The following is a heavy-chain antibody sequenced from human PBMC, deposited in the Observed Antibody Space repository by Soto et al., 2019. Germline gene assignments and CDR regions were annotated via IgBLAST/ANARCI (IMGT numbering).Heavy chain of an antibody. V-gene: IGHV3-23*01. D-gene: IGHD2-2*01. Sequence: SGGSMRLSSAASGFTFSSYSVSWVRQAPGKGLEWVSAISGSGGSTYYADSVKGRFTISRDNSKNTLYLQMNSLRAEDTAVYYCAKGYQDIVVVPAAARYSSSWSADYWGQGTLVTVSS. CDR3: AKGYQDIVVVPAAARYSSSWSADY. J-gene: IGHJ4*02. CDR2: ISGSGGST. CDR1: GFTFSSYS.